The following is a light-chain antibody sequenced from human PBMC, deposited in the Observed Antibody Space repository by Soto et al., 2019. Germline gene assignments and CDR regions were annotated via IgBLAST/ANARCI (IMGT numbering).Light chain of an antibody. CDR1: QSINRW. Sequence: DIQMTQYPSTLSASIGDRVNITCRPRQSINRWLAWYQQQPGKAPKLLIYKASSLESGVPSRFSSSGSGTEFTLTISSLQPDDFATYYCQQYNSYLVTFGQGTRLEIK. CDR3: QQYNSYLVT. V-gene: IGKV1-5*03. CDR2: KAS. J-gene: IGKJ5*01.